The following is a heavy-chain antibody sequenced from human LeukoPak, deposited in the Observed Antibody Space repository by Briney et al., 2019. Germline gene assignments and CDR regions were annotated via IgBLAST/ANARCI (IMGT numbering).Heavy chain of an antibody. D-gene: IGHD6-19*01. CDR1: GFTFSSYG. CDR3: AKDQHSSGWYVADY. V-gene: IGHV3-30*18. J-gene: IGHJ4*02. CDR2: ISYDGSNK. Sequence: QPGRSLRLSCAASGFTFSSYGMHWVRQAPGKGLEWVAVISYDGSNKYYADSVKGRFTISRDNSKNTLSLEMNSLRAEDTAVYYCAKDQHSSGWYVADYWGQGTLVTVSS.